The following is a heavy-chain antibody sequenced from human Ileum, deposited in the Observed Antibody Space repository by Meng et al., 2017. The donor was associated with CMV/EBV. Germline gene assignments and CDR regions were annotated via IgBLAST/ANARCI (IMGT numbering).Heavy chain of an antibody. CDR3: VRSSGWSRFDY. CDR2: INSKNDGT. D-gene: IGHD6-19*01. Sequence: QGQLVQSGGEVKKPGASVKVSCTTSGFPFSGYYIHWVRQAPGQGLEWMGWINSKNDGTNYARKFQGRVTMTRETSISTAHMELSGLMSDDTAVYYCVRSSGWSRFDYWGQGTLVTVSS. J-gene: IGHJ4*02. V-gene: IGHV1-2*02. CDR1: GFPFSGYY.